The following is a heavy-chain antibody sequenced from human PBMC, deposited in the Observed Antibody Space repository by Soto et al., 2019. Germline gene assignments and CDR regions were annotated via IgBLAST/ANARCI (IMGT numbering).Heavy chain of an antibody. CDR1: GFTFSSYG. J-gene: IGHJ6*02. Sequence: PGGALRLSCAASGFTFSSYGMHSVRQAPGKGLEWVAVIWYDGSNKYYADSVKGRFTISRDNSKNTLYLQMNSLRAEDTAVYYCARDAWATVTTKRTYYYYGMDVWGQGTTVTVSS. V-gene: IGHV3-33*01. D-gene: IGHD4-17*01. CDR3: ARDAWATVTTKRTYYYYGMDV. CDR2: IWYDGSNK.